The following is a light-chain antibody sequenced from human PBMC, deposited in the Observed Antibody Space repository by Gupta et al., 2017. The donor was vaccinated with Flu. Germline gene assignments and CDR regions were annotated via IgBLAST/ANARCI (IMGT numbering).Light chain of an antibody. CDR1: QRISNR. Sequence: PSTLSASMGDRVTITCRASQRISNRLAWYQQKPGKAPDLLIYGSSNLQSGVPSRFSGSDPGAEFTLTISSLQPDDFATYYCQQYYTYPYTFGLGTKV. J-gene: IGKJ1*01. V-gene: IGKV1-5*03. CDR2: GSS. CDR3: QQYYTYPYT.